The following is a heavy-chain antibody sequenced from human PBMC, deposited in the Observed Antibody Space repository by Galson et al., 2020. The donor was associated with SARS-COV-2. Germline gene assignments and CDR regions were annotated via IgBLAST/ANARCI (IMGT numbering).Heavy chain of an antibody. CDR2: ISYDGSNK. V-gene: IGHV3-30-3*01. D-gene: IGHD3-10*01. Sequence: GGSLRLSCAASGFTFSSYAMHWFRQAPGKGLEWWEVISYDGSNKYYADSVKGRFTISRDNSKNTLYLQMNSLRAEDTAVYYCARARSGSYSAAFDIWGQGTMVTVSS. CDR3: ARARSGSYSAAFDI. CDR1: GFTFSSYA. J-gene: IGHJ3*02.